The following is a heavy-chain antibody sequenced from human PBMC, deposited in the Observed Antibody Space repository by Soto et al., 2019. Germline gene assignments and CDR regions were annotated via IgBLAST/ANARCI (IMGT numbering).Heavy chain of an antibody. CDR3: ARGTGTRITIFAAFDY. CDR2: INHSGST. J-gene: IGHJ4*02. V-gene: IGHV4-34*01. Sequence: SETLSLTCAVYGGSFSGYYWSWIRQPPGKGLEWIGEINHSGSTNYNPSLKSRVTISVDTSKNQFSLKLSSVTAADTAVYYCARGTGTRITIFAAFDYWGQGTLVTVSS. D-gene: IGHD3-3*01. CDR1: GGSFSGYY.